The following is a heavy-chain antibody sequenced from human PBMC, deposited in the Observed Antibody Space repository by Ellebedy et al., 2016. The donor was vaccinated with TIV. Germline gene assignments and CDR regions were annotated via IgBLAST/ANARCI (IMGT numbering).Heavy chain of an antibody. Sequence: MPSETLSLTCTVSGGSLSSHFWSWIRQPPRKGLEWIGRIYDTGVTNYSPSLKSRFTMSIDTSKNQFSLQLSYVTAADTAVYYCVRGTGDNMIGLKGWFDPWGQGTLVTVSS. CDR1: GGSLSSHF. CDR2: IYDTGVT. CDR3: VRGTGDNMIGLKGWFDP. J-gene: IGHJ5*02. D-gene: IGHD3-16*01. V-gene: IGHV4-59*11.